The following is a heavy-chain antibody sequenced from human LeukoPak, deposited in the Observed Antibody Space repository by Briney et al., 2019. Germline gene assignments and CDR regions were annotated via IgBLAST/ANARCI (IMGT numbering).Heavy chain of an antibody. Sequence: GGSLRLSCAASGFTFSSYAMSWVRQAPGKGLEWVSAISGSGGSTYYADSVKGRFTISRDNSKNTLYLQMNSLRAEDTAVYYCAKDRGSSWTPYYFDYWGQGTLVAVSS. CDR2: ISGSGGST. CDR1: GFTFSSYA. J-gene: IGHJ4*02. CDR3: AKDRGSSWTPYYFDY. V-gene: IGHV3-23*01. D-gene: IGHD6-13*01.